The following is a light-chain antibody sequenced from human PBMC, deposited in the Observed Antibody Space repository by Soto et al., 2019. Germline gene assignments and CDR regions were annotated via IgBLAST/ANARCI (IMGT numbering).Light chain of an antibody. V-gene: IGKV3-15*01. CDR2: GTS. CDR3: QQYNSWPAFT. Sequence: EIVMTQSPATLSVSPGERATLSCRASQSVSSNLAWYQQKPGQAPRLRIYGTSSRATGVPARFSGSGSGTEFTLNIISLQSEDFAVYYCQQYNSWPAFTFGPGTKVDIK. J-gene: IGKJ3*01. CDR1: QSVSSN.